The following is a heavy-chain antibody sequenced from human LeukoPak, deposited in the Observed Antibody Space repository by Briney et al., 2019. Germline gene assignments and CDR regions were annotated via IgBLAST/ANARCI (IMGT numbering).Heavy chain of an antibody. D-gene: IGHD3-3*01. V-gene: IGHV3-48*03. CDR2: IDFSGNTI. CDR3: VRGSGVAYYYYCLDV. J-gene: IGHJ6*04. Sequence: GGSLRLSCEVSGFTLSNFEFNWVRQAPGKGLEWISYIDFSGNTIFYADSVKGRFTISRDNAKNSLYLQMNSLRAEDTAVYYCVRGSGVAYYYYCLDVWGKGTTVTVSS. CDR1: GFTLSNFE.